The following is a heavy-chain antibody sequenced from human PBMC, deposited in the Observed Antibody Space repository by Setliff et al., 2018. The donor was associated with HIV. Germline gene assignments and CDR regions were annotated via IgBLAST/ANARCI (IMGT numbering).Heavy chain of an antibody. CDR1: GTNLLPYY. CDR3: RAAHEGSSGWYVADF. D-gene: IGHD6-19*01. V-gene: IGHV1-46*01. Sequence: ASVKVSCKTSGTNLLPYYMHWVRQAPGQGLEWMGVINTRGGSTSYAQKFQGRVTMTSDTSTYTVYMELSGLKSEDTAVYYCRAAHEGSSGWYVADFWGQGTLVTVSS. CDR2: INTRGGST. J-gene: IGHJ4*02.